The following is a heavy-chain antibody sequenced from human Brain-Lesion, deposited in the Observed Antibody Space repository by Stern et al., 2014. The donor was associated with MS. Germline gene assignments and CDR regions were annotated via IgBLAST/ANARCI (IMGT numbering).Heavy chain of an antibody. V-gene: IGHV4-39*02. CDR1: GGSVSSTSYA. D-gene: IGHD2-15*01. CDR2: IYYSGNT. J-gene: IGHJ5*02. CDR3: AGEEDIRYCSGGSCTGNWFDP. Sequence: VQLVESGPGLVKPSETLSLTCTVAGGSVSSTSYAWAWIRQPPGKGLEWIGTIYYSGNTYYSPSPKGRPPNSLDPSKNIFSLQLRSGTAADTAVYYCAGEEDIRYCSGGSCTGNWFDPWGQGTLVTVSS.